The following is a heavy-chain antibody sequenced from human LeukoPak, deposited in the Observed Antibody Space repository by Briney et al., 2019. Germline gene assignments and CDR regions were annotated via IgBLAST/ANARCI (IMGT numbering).Heavy chain of an antibody. V-gene: IGHV3-21*01. CDR3: AREPTAMIL. CDR1: GFTFSIYS. D-gene: IGHD5-18*01. Sequence: GGSLRLSCAASGFTFSIYSMNWVRQTPGKGLEWVSSISSSSTYIHYADSVKGRFTISRDNAKNSLYLQMNSLRAEDTAVYYCAREPTAMILWGQGTLVTVSS. J-gene: IGHJ4*02. CDR2: ISSSSTYI.